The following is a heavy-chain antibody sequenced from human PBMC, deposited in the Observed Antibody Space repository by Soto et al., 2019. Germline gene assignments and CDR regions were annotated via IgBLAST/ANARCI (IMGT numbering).Heavy chain of an antibody. V-gene: IGHV1-18*01. CDR3: ARDLDGSGSYYTDY. CDR1: GYSFTSTG. D-gene: IGHD3-10*01. J-gene: IGHJ4*02. Sequence: QVQLVQSGAEVKKPGASVKVSCKASGYSFTSTGISWVRQAPGQGPEWMGWISAFNGKTKYAQKFQGRVTMTTDTSTTTAYMELRSLXSDXXXXXYCARDLDGSGSYYTDYWGQGTLVTVAS. CDR2: ISAFNGKT.